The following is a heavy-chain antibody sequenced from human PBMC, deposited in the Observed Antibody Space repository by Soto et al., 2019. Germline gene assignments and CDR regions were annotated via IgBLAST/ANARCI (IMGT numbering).Heavy chain of an antibody. D-gene: IGHD3-10*01. V-gene: IGHV4-31*03. CDR1: GGSFKSGDFY. Sequence: QVQLQQSGPGLVKPSETLSLTCTVSGGSFKSGDFYWNWIRHRPGKGLEWIGYIYDSGATHYHPSLQSRVCISIDTSKNHFSLQLDSVTAADTAVYYCARSSSGFFEGFDPWGQGTLVTVSS. CDR3: ARSSSGFFEGFDP. CDR2: IYDSGAT. J-gene: IGHJ5*02.